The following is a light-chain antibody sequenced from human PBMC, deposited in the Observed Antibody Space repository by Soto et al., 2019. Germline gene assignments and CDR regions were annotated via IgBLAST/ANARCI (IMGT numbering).Light chain of an antibody. J-gene: IGLJ1*01. CDR2: EVN. V-gene: IGLV2-8*01. CDR1: SSDVGGYNY. Sequence: QSVLTQPPSASGSPGQSVAISCTGTSSDVGGYNYVSWYQQHPGKAPKLMIYEVNKRPSGVPDRFSGSKSGNTASLTVSGPQAEDEADYYCSSYAGSSNVFXTGTKVTVL. CDR3: SSYAGSSNV.